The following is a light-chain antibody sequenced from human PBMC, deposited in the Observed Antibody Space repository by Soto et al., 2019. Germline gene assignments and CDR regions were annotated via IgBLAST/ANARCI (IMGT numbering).Light chain of an antibody. Sequence: IVMTQSPAALSVSLGDSATLSCRASQIVNTNVAWYQQRPGQAPRLLIFAASTRATGVAARFSGSGSGTKFTLTVDSLQSEDFAVYYCQQYNNWPRTFGQGTKVDI. V-gene: IGKV3-15*01. CDR1: QIVNTN. CDR2: AAS. CDR3: QQYNNWPRT. J-gene: IGKJ1*01.